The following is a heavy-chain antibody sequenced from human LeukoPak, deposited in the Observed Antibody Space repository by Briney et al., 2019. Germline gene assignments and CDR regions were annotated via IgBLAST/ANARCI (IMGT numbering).Heavy chain of an antibody. CDR3: ARDISGGAGGD. D-gene: IGHD3-16*01. J-gene: IGHJ4*02. V-gene: IGHV3-23*01. Sequence: PGGSLRLSCAASGFTFSSYAMSWVRQAPGKGLEWVSTVSGNGGSIYYADSVKGRFTISRDNSKNTLYLQMNSLRTDDTAVYYCARDISGGAGGDWGQGTLVTVSS. CDR1: GFTFSSYA. CDR2: VSGNGGSI.